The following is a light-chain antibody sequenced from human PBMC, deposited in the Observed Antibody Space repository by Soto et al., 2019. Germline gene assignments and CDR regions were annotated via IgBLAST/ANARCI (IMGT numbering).Light chain of an antibody. CDR1: QSISSW. V-gene: IGKV1-5*03. CDR2: KAS. Sequence: DIQMTQSPSTLSASVGDRVTITCRASQSISSWLAWYQQKPGKAPKLLIYKASSLASGVPSRFSGSGSGTDVTLTIISLQPDYFATYYCQQYNSYSWTFGKGTKVEIK. CDR3: QQYNSYSWT. J-gene: IGKJ1*01.